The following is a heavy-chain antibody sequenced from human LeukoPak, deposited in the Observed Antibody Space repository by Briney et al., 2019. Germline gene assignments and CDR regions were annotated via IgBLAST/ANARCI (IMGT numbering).Heavy chain of an antibody. V-gene: IGHV3-21*01. J-gene: IGHJ4*02. CDR2: ISFSSRYI. Sequence: GGSLRLSCAASGFLFRNYWMSWVRQAPGKGLEWVSSISFSSRYIYYADSVQGRFTISRDNAKNSLYLQMNSLRAEDTAVYYCAREKDEAAAGTPLDYWGQGTLVTVSS. CDR3: AREKDEAAAGTPLDY. CDR1: GFLFRNYW. D-gene: IGHD6-13*01.